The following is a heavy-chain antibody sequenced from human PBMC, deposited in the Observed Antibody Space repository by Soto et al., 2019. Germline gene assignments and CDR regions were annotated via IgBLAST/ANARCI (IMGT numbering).Heavy chain of an antibody. Sequence: PSETLSLTCTVSGYSINSDDYWGWIRQPPGKGLEWIAYIYDTGISGYTPSTSYNPSLKSRVTMSVDTSKSQFSLKLTSVTAADTAVYYCARGEDAFFYYGLDVWGQGITVTVSS. CDR3: ARGEDAFFYYGLDV. V-gene: IGHV4-38-2*02. CDR1: GYSINSDDY. CDR2: IYDTGISGYTPST. J-gene: IGHJ6*02.